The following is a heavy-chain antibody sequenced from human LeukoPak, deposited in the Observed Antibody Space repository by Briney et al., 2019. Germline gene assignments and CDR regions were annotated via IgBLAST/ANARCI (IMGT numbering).Heavy chain of an antibody. CDR3: ARVASGWWNLFDY. CDR1: GFTFSSYA. CDR2: ISYDGSNK. J-gene: IGHJ4*02. D-gene: IGHD6-19*01. V-gene: IGHV3-30*04. Sequence: GRSLRLSCAASGFTFSSYAMHWVRQAPGKGLEWVAVISYDGSNKYYADSVKGRFTISRDNSKNTLYLQMNSLRAEDTAVYYCARVASGWWNLFDYWGQGTLVTVPS.